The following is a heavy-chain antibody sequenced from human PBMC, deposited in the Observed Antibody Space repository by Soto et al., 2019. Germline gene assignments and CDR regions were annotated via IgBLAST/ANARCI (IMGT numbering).Heavy chain of an antibody. Sequence: SETLSLTCTVSGGSISSGDYYWSWIRQPPGKGLEWIGYIYHSGSTYYNPSLKSRVTISVDTSKNQFSLKLSSVTAADTAVYYCARERPDGARLDPWGQGTLVTFSS. J-gene: IGHJ5*02. CDR3: ARERPDGARLDP. CDR1: GGSISSGDYY. CDR2: IYHSGST. D-gene: IGHD5-12*01. V-gene: IGHV4-30-4*01.